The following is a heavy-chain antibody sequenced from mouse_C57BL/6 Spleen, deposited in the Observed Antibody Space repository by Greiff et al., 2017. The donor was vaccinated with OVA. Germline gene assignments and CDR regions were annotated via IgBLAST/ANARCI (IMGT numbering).Heavy chain of an antibody. V-gene: IGHV1-82*01. J-gene: IGHJ3*01. D-gene: IGHD2-14*01. Sequence: QVQLQQSGPELVKPGASVKISCKASGYAFSSSWMNWVKQRPGKGLEWIGRIYPGDGDTNYNGKFKGKATLTADKSSSTAYMQLSSLTSEDSAVYFCARRDDRAWFAYWGKGTLVTVSA. CDR2: IYPGDGDT. CDR3: ARRDDRAWFAY. CDR1: GYAFSSSW.